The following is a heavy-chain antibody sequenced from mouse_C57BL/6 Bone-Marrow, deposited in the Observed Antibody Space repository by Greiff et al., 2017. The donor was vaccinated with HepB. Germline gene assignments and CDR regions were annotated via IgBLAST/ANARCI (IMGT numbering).Heavy chain of an antibody. CDR1: GFTFSAYG. CDR3: ARPYDYDVWFAY. J-gene: IGHJ3*01. D-gene: IGHD2-4*01. CDR2: ISSGSSTI. V-gene: IGHV5-17*01. Sequence: EVKLVESGGGLVKPGGSLKLSCAASGFTFSAYGMHWVRQAPEKGLEWVAYISSGSSTIYYADTVKGRFTISRDNAKKTLFLQMTSLRSEDTAMYYCARPYDYDVWFAYWGQGTLVTVSA.